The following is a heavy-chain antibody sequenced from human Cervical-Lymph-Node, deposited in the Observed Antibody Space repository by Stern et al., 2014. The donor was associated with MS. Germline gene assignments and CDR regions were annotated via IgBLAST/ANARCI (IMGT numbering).Heavy chain of an antibody. CDR3: ARRRRYGSGRYHFDY. D-gene: IGHD6-19*01. J-gene: IGHJ4*02. CDR2: TFWDDER. Sequence: QVTLKESGPTLVKPTQTLTLTCTFSGFSLSNGVGVAWIRQPPGQALEWLALTFWDDERRYSPSLTSRLTITKDTSKNQVVLTMTNMDPVDTATYYCARRRRYGSGRYHFDYWGQGILVTVSS. CDR1: GFSLSNGVG. V-gene: IGHV2-5*02.